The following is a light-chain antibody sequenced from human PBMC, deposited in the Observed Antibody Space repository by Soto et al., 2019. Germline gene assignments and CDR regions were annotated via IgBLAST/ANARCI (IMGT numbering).Light chain of an antibody. J-gene: IGLJ7*01. CDR1: SSDVGGYNY. CDR3: TSYTSTGTVV. V-gene: IGLV2-14*01. Sequence: QSALTQPASVSGSPGQSITISCTGSSSDVGGYNYVSWYQHHPGKAPKLMLYEVSKRPSGVSNRFSGSKSGDTASLIISGLQAEDEADYYCTSYTSTGTVVFGGGTQLTVL. CDR2: EVS.